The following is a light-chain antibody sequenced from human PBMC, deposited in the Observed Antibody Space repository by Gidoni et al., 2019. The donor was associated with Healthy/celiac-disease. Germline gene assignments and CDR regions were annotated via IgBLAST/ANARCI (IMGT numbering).Light chain of an antibody. Sequence: ETVLTQSPGTLSLSPGERATLSCSASQSVSSSYLAWYQQKPGQAPRLLIYGASSRATGIPDRFSGSGSGTDFTLTISRLEPEDFAVYYCQQYGSSPQTFGQGTKVEIK. V-gene: IGKV3-20*01. CDR3: QQYGSSPQT. CDR1: QSVSSSY. J-gene: IGKJ1*01. CDR2: GAS.